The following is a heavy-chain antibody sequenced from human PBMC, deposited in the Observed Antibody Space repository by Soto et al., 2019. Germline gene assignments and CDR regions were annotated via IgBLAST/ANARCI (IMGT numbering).Heavy chain of an antibody. V-gene: IGHV4-39*01. CDR3: ARLDSGSYENFDY. D-gene: IGHD3-10*01. CDR2: IYYGGST. J-gene: IGHJ4*02. CDR1: GGSISSSSYY. Sequence: PSETLSLTCTVSGGSISSSSYYWGWIRQPPGKGLEWIGSIYYGGSTYYNPSLKSRVTISVDTSKNQFSLKLSSVTAADTAVYYCARLDSGSYENFDYWGQGTLVTSPQ.